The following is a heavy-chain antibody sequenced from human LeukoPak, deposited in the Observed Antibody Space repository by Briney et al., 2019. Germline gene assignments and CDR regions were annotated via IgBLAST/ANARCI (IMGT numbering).Heavy chain of an antibody. CDR1: GFTFSNYW. CDR2: IKQDGSEK. CDR3: ARFGSDGGNWYYFGY. V-gene: IGHV3-7*01. Sequence: PGGSLRLSCVASGFTFSNYWMTWVRQAPGKGLEWAANIKQDGSEKYYVDAVKGRFTISRDNTKNSLYLHMNTLRAEDTAVYYCARFGSDGGNWYYFGYWGQGTLVTVSS. J-gene: IGHJ4*02. D-gene: IGHD4-23*01.